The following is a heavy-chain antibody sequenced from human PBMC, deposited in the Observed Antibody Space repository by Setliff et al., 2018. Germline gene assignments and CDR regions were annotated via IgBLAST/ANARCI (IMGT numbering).Heavy chain of an antibody. J-gene: IGHJ6*03. Sequence: SVKVSCKASGGTFSSYVISWVREAPGQGLEWMGGIIPMFGTNYAQKFQGRVTITADESTSTAYMELSSLGSEDTAVYYCAGGQPLVRKYYYYMGVWGKGTTVTVSS. CDR2: IIPMFGT. D-gene: IGHD3-10*01. CDR3: AGGQPLVRKYYYYMGV. CDR1: GGTFSSYV. V-gene: IGHV1-69*13.